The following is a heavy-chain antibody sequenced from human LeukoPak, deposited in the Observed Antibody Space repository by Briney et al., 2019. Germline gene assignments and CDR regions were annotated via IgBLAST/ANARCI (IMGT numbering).Heavy chain of an antibody. CDR2: ISYDGSNK. V-gene: IGHV3-30-3*01. J-gene: IGHJ6*02. D-gene: IGHD3-9*01. Sequence: GGSLRLSCAASGFTFRSYAMHWVRQAPGKGLEWVAVISYDGSNKYYADSVKGRFTISRDNSKNTLYLQMNSLRAEDTAVYYCARERYDILTSYYYGMDVWGQGTTVTVSS. CDR1: GFTFRSYA. CDR3: ARERYDILTSYYYGMDV.